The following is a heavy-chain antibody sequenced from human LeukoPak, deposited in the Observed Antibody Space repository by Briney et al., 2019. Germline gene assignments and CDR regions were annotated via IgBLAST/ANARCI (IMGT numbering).Heavy chain of an antibody. D-gene: IGHD1-1*01. CDR2: ISSSPINI. V-gene: IGHV3-48*03. Sequence: PGGSLRLSCAASGFTFSDYGMNWVRQAPGKGLEWVSFISSSPINIYYADSVRGRFTTSRDNTKNSVFLQMNSVRAEDTAVYYFARGSADDDDKWIGAWCQGTLVTV. J-gene: IGHJ5*02. CDR1: GFTFSDYG. CDR3: ARGSADDDDKWIGA.